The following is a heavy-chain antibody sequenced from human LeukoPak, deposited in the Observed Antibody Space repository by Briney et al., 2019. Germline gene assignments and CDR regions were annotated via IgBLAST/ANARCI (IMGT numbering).Heavy chain of an antibody. V-gene: IGHV3-53*01. D-gene: IGHD3-16*02. CDR1: GFTVSSNY. CDR2: IYSGGST. Sequence: GGSLRLSCAASGFTVSSNYVSWVRQAPGKGLGWVSVIYSGGSTYYAGSVKGRFTISRDNSKNTLYLQMNSLRAEDTAVYYCARERYDYVWGSYRQYYFDYWGQGTLVTVSS. CDR3: ARERYDYVWGSYRQYYFDY. J-gene: IGHJ4*02.